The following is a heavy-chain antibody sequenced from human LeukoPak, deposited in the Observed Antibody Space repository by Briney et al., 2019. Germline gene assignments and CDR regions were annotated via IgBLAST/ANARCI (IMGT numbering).Heavy chain of an antibody. CDR2: IYYSGST. J-gene: IGHJ4*02. CDR3: ARQRSGWLFDY. V-gene: IGHV4-39*01. D-gene: IGHD6-19*01. Sequence: PSETLSLTCTVSSGSISSSSYYWGWIRQPPGTGLEWIGSIYYSGSTYYNPSLKSRVTISVDTSKNQFSLKLSSVTAADTAVYYCARQRSGWLFDYWGQGSLVTVSS. CDR1: SGSISSSSYY.